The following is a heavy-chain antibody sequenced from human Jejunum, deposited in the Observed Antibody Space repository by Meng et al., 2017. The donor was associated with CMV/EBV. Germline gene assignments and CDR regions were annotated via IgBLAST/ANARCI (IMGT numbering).Heavy chain of an antibody. D-gene: IGHD1-14*01. J-gene: IGHJ4*02. CDR3: AREGTNSYYFDY. CDR1: GDFISGGDSY. Sequence: CGVFGDFISGGDSYCGWIRQPPGKGLEWIGYIYESGSTSYNPSLESRVTISVDTSKNQFSLKVMSVTAADTAVYYCAREGTNSYYFDYWGQGTLVTVSS. CDR2: IYESGST. V-gene: IGHV4-30-4*01.